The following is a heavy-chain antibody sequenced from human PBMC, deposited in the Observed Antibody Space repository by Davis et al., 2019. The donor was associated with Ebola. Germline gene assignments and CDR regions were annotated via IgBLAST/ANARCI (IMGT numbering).Heavy chain of an antibody. CDR1: GFTFSSYW. V-gene: IGHV3-74*01. D-gene: IGHD3-9*01. CDR3: AKDFDYENGY. CDR2: INPDGGRT. J-gene: IGHJ4*02. Sequence: GESLKISCAASGFTFSSYWMHWVRQAPGKGPVWVSRINPDGGRTGYADSVKGRFTISRDNAKSTLYLQMNGLRAEDTAVYYCAKDFDYENGYWGQGTLVTISS.